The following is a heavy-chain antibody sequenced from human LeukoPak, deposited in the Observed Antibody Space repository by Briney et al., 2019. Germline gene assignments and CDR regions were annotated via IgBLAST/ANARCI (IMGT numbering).Heavy chain of an antibody. Sequence: GESLKISCKASGDSFTNYWISWVRQMPGKGLEWMGIIYPDDSDTKYSPSFQGQVTISADKSISTAYLQWSSLKASDAAMFYCARSGRLGYCSGGSCFRWDYWGQGTLVTVSS. J-gene: IGHJ4*02. CDR2: IYPDDSDT. CDR3: ARSGRLGYCSGGSCFRWDY. V-gene: IGHV5-51*01. CDR1: GDSFTNYW. D-gene: IGHD2-15*01.